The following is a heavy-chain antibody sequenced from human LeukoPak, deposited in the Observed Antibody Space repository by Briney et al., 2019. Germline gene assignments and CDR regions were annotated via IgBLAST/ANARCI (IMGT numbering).Heavy chain of an antibody. CDR3: ARGYCSGGSCYSYYYYNYMDV. CDR2: IYYSGST. V-gene: IGHV4-39*07. Sequence: SETLSLTCTVSGGSISSSSYYRGWIRQPPGKGLEWIGSIYYSGSTNYNPSLKSRVTISVDTSKNQFSLKLSSVTAADTAVYYCARGYCSGGSCYSYYYYNYMDVWGKGTTVTVSS. CDR1: GGSISSSSYY. J-gene: IGHJ6*03. D-gene: IGHD2-15*01.